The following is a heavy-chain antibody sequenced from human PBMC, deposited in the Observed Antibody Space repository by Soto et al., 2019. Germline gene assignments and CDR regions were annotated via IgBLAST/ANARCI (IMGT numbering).Heavy chain of an antibody. CDR2: INAGNGNT. CDR1: GYTFTSYA. Sequence: QVQLVQSGAEVKKPGASVKVSCKASGYTFTSYAMHWVRQAPGQRLGWMGWINAGNGNTKYSKKFQGRVTITRDTSAITAYMELSSLRSEDTAVYYCASYREGSFDYWGQGTLVTVSS. D-gene: IGHD3-10*01. J-gene: IGHJ4*02. CDR3: ASYREGSFDY. V-gene: IGHV1-3*01.